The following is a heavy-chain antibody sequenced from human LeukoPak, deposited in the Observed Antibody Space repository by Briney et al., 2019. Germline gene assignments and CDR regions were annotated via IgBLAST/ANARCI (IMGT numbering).Heavy chain of an antibody. CDR3: AKDLGGGITGTTSDY. J-gene: IGHJ4*02. Sequence: GGSLRLSCAASGFTFSSYAMSWVRQAPGKGLEWVSAISGSGGSTYYADSVKGRFTISRDNSKNTLYLQMNSLRAEDTAVYYCAKDLGGGITGTTSDYWGQGTLVTVSS. CDR1: GFTFSSYA. V-gene: IGHV3-23*01. D-gene: IGHD1-20*01. CDR2: ISGSGGST.